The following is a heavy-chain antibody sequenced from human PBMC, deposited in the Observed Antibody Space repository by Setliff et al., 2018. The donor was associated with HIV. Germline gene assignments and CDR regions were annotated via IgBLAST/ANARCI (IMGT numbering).Heavy chain of an antibody. CDR3: ARAPERYSGSYDAFDI. D-gene: IGHD1-26*01. CDR2: IIPIFGTA. CDR1: GGTFSSYA. Sequence: SVKVSCKASGGTFSSYAISWVRQAPGQGLEWMGGIIPIFGTANYAQKFKGRVTITTDEPTSTAYIELSSLRSEDTAVYYCARAPERYSGSYDAFDIWGQGTMVTVSS. J-gene: IGHJ3*02. V-gene: IGHV1-69*05.